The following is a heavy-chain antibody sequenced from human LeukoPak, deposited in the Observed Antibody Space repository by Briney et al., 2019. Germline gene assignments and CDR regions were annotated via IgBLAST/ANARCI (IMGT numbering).Heavy chain of an antibody. V-gene: IGHV1-69*04. CDR3: ARVRRLRFGESYYFDY. CDR1: GGTFSSYA. CDR2: IIPILGIA. Sequence: ASVKVSCKASGGTFSSYAISWVRQAPGQGLEWMGRIIPILGIANYAQKFQGRVTITADKSTSTAYMELSSLRSEDTAVYYCARVRRLRFGESYYFDYWSQGTLVTVSS. J-gene: IGHJ4*02. D-gene: IGHD3-10*01.